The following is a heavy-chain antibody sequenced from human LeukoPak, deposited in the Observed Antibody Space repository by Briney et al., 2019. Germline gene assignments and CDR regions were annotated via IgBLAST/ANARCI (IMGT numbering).Heavy chain of an antibody. CDR2: INSDGSST. Sequence: GGSLRLSCAASGFTFSSYWMHWVRQAPGKGLVWVSRINSDGSSTSYADSVKGRFTISRDNAKNTLYLQMNSLRAEDTAVYYCARDYFNCSSTSCQSYYYYYYMDVWGKGTTVTVSS. J-gene: IGHJ6*03. CDR1: GFTFSSYW. D-gene: IGHD2-2*01. CDR3: ARDYFNCSSTSCQSYYYYYYMDV. V-gene: IGHV3-74*01.